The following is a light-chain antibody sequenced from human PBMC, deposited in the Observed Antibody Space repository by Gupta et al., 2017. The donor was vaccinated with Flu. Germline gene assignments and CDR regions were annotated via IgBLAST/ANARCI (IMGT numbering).Light chain of an antibody. CDR1: QSVSNN. CDR2: GAS. V-gene: IGKV3-15*01. Sequence: EIVMTPSPATLSVSPGESATLSCRASQSVSNNLAWYQQKPGQAPRLLVYGASARATGIPARFSGSGSGTEFTLTISSLQSEDFAVYYCQQYKNWPPLTFGGGTKVEIK. CDR3: QQYKNWPPLT. J-gene: IGKJ4*01.